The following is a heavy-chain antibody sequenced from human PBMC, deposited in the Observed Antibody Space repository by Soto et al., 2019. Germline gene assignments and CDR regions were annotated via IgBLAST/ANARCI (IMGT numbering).Heavy chain of an antibody. CDR1: GFTFSSYA. D-gene: IGHD2-2*01. CDR2: ISYEGSNK. J-gene: IGHJ6*02. V-gene: IGHV3-30-3*01. Sequence: QVQLVESGGGVVQPGRSLRLSCAASGFTFSSYAMHWVRQAPGKGLEWVAVISYEGSNKYYADSVKGRFTISRDNSKNTLYLQMNSLRAEDTAVYYCARVRDQLLFYYYYGMDVWGQGTTVTVSS. CDR3: ARVRDQLLFYYYYGMDV.